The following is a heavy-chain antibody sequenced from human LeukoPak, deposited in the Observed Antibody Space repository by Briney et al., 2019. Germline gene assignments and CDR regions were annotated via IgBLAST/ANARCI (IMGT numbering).Heavy chain of an antibody. Sequence: GGSLRLSCAASGFTFSSYGMHGVRQAPAKGREGGAFIRYDGSNKYYADSVKGRFTISRDNSKNTLSLQLNSLRAEDTAVCYCAKEQWLAPHYFDYWGQGTLVTVSS. CDR2: IRYDGSNK. J-gene: IGHJ4*02. V-gene: IGHV3-30*02. CDR1: GFTFSSYG. D-gene: IGHD6-19*01. CDR3: AKEQWLAPHYFDY.